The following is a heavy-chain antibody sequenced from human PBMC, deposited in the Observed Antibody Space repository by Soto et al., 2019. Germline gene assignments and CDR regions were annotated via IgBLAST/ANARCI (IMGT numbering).Heavy chain of an antibody. J-gene: IGHJ6*02. CDR3: ARDPAPTVTTLGHGLDV. CDR1: GGSIRRHA. CDR2: IIPVFDTA. D-gene: IGHD4-17*01. Sequence: QVQLMQSGPEVTTPGSSVKVSCRASGGSIRRHAISWVRQAPGQGLEWMGGIIPVFDTANYAPKFQGRLTVTADESTNTAYMDLTSRTSEDTAVDFCARDPAPTVTTLGHGLDVWGQGTTVTVSS. V-gene: IGHV1-69*01.